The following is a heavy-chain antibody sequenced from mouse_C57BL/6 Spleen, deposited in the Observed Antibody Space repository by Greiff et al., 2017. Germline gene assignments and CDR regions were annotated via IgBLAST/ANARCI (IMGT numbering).Heavy chain of an antibody. D-gene: IGHD2-1*01. V-gene: IGHV1-64*01. J-gene: IGHJ2*01. CDR3: ARDYGNYYFDY. Sequence: QVQLQQPGAELVKPGASVKLSCKASGYTFTSYWMHWVKQRPGQGLEWIGMIHPNSGSTNYNEKFKSKATLTVDKSSSTAYMQRSSLTSEDSAVYYCARDYGNYYFDYWGQGTTLTVSS. CDR2: IHPNSGST. CDR1: GYTFTSYW.